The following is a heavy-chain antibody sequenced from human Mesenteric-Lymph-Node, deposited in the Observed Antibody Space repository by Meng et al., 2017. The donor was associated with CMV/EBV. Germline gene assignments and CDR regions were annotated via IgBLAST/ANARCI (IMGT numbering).Heavy chain of an antibody. J-gene: IGHJ4*02. CDR2: IMPMFGST. CDR1: GYTFTSYD. Sequence: SVKVSCKASGYTFTSYDINWVRQATGQGLEWMGGIMPMFGSTSYAQKFQGRVTITTDESKSTAYMDLSSLRSEDTAVYYCARGKRFHCDGTRCYSKGFDYWGQGTRVTVSS. V-gene: IGHV1-69*05. D-gene: IGHD2-2*02. CDR3: ARGKRFHCDGTRCYSKGFDY.